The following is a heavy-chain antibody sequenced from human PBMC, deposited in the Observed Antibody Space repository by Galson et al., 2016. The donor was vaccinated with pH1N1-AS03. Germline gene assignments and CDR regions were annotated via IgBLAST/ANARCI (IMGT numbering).Heavy chain of an antibody. CDR2: ISYDGSDK. J-gene: IGHJ6*03. CDR1: GFTFSSYA. V-gene: IGHV3-30*01. Sequence: SLRLSCAASGFTFSSYAMHWVRQAPGKGLEWVAVISYDGSDKYYADSVKGRFTISRDNSKNTLYLQMNSLRAEDTAVYYCARDHDFWTGYSGGYYYIDVWGKGTTVTVSS. CDR3: ARDHDFWTGYSGGYYYIDV. D-gene: IGHD3/OR15-3a*01.